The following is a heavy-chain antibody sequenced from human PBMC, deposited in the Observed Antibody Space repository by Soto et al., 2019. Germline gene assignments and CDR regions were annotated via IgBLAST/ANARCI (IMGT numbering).Heavy chain of an antibody. D-gene: IGHD2-21*02. Sequence: PSETLSLTCTVSDGSISSGRYYWSWIRQHPGKGLEWIGYIYYSGSTNYNPSLKSRVTISVDTSKNQFSLKLSSVTAEDTAVYYCAKALIVATTSYCGGDCYFLRSPIFDYWGQGTLVTVSS. CDR2: IYYSGST. J-gene: IGHJ4*02. CDR3: AKALIVATTSYCGGDCYFLRSPIFDY. V-gene: IGHV4-61*01. CDR1: DGSISSGRYY.